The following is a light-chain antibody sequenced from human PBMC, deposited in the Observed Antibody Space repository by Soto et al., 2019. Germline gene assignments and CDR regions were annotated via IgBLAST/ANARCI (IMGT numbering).Light chain of an antibody. Sequence: IVITQFPATLSVAPGKRVIPSRRASHSITSHLAWYQQKPGQTPRLLIFRASARATGVPARFSGSGSGTEFTLTISSLQSEDFAIYYCQQYDNWPLTFGQGTKVDIK. CDR3: QQYDNWPLT. J-gene: IGKJ1*01. V-gene: IGKV3D-15*01. CDR2: RAS. CDR1: HSITSH.